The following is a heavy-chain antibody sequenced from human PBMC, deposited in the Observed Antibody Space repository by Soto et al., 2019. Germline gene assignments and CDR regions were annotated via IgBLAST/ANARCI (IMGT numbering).Heavy chain of an antibody. CDR1: GFTFSSYG. Sequence: QVQLVESGGGVVQPGRSLRLSCAASGFTFSSYGMHWVRQAPGKGLEWVSVIWYDGSNKYYADSVKGRFTISRDNSKNTLYLQMNSLRAEDTAVYYCARDSSRWYGGNYYYGMDVWGQGTTVTVSS. J-gene: IGHJ6*02. D-gene: IGHD6-13*01. CDR2: IWYDGSNK. CDR3: ARDSSRWYGGNYYYGMDV. V-gene: IGHV3-33*01.